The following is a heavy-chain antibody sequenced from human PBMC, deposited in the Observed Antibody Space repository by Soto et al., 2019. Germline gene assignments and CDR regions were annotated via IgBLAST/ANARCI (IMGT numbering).Heavy chain of an antibody. D-gene: IGHD4-17*01. V-gene: IGHV3-11*01. CDR1: GFTFSDCY. Sequence: GGSLRLSCAASGFTFSDCYMSWIRQAPGRGLEWVSYISSSGSTIYYADSVKGRFTISRDNAENSLFLQMNSLRAEDTAVYYCARDDADYAFDYWGQGILVTVSS. J-gene: IGHJ4*02. CDR2: ISSSGSTI. CDR3: ARDDADYAFDY.